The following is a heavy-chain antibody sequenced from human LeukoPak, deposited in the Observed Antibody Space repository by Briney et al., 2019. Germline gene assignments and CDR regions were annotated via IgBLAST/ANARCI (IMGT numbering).Heavy chain of an antibody. CDR3: ACLQRGSENYYTDF. V-gene: IGHV1-2*02. J-gene: IGHJ4*02. CDR2: INPNSDGT. Sequence: ASVKVSCKASGYTFTGYYMHWVRQAPGQGLEWMGWINPNSDGTNYAQKFRGRVTMTRDTSISTAYMELSRLRSDDTAIYFWACLQRGSENYYTDFWGQGTLITVSS. D-gene: IGHD3-10*01. CDR1: GYTFTGYY.